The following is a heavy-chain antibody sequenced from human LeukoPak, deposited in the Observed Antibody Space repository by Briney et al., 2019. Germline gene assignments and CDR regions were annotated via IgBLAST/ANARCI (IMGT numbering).Heavy chain of an antibody. D-gene: IGHD3-22*01. CDR3: ARSRKTMIVIG. Sequence: GGSRRLSCAASGFTFSSYPISWVRQAPGKGLEWVSAISGSGRLTYFAESVKGRFAISRDNSNITVYLHMNSLDVEDSAIYCAARSRKTMIVIGWGQGTLVTVSS. CDR2: ISGSGRLT. J-gene: IGHJ4*02. V-gene: IGHV3-23*01. CDR1: GFTFSSYP.